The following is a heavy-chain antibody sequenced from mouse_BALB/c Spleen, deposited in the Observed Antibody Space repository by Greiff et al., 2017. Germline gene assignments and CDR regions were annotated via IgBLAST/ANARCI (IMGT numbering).Heavy chain of an antibody. Sequence: LQQPGSELVRPGASVKLSCKASGYTFTSYWMHWVKQRPGQGLEWIGNIYPGSGSTNYDEKFKSKATLTVDTSSSTAYMQLSSLTSEDSAVYYCTRSVYYDYVFDYWGQGTTLTVSS. J-gene: IGHJ2*01. CDR1: GYTFTSYW. CDR3: TRSVYYDYVFDY. CDR2: IYPGSGST. D-gene: IGHD2-4*01. V-gene: IGHV1S22*01.